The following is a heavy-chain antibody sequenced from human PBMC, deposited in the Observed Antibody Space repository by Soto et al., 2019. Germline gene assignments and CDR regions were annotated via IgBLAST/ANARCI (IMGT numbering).Heavy chain of an antibody. D-gene: IGHD3-16*02. V-gene: IGHV4-34*01. J-gene: IGHJ5*02. CDR3: ARGRRYYDYVWESYRLNWFDP. Sequence: PSETLSLTCAVYGGSFSGYYWSWIRQPPWKGLEWIGEINHSGSTNYNPSLKSRVTISVDTSKNQFSLKLSSVTAADTAVYYCARGRRYYDYVWESYRLNWFDPWGQGTLGTVSS. CDR2: INHSGST. CDR1: GGSFSGYY.